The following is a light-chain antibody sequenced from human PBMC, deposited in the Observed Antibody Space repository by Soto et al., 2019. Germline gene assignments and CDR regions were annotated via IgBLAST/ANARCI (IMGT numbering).Light chain of an antibody. J-gene: IGKJ4*01. Sequence: EIVLTQSPGTLSLSPGEGDTLSCRASQSVSSNSLAWDQQKPGQAPRLLIYGASTRATGIPDRFGGSGAGRDFTVTINRLEPEDFAVYYCQQYGSSPLSFGGGNKVEIK. CDR1: QSVSSNS. CDR3: QQYGSSPLS. CDR2: GAS. V-gene: IGKV3-20*01.